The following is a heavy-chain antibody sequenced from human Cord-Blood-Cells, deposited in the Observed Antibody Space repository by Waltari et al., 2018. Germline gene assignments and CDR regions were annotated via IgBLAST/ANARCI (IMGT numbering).Heavy chain of an antibody. J-gene: IGHJ4*02. CDR2: INHSGST. CDR3: ARGLRSSNCSGGSCYFDY. V-gene: IGHV4-34*01. Sequence: QVQLQQWGAGLLKPSETLSLTCAVYGGSFSGYYWRWIRQPPGKGLEWIGEINHSGSTNYNPSLKSRVTISVDTSKNQFSLKLSSVTAADTAVYYCARGLRSSNCSGGSCYFDYWGQGTLVTVSS. D-gene: IGHD2-15*01. CDR1: GGSFSGYY.